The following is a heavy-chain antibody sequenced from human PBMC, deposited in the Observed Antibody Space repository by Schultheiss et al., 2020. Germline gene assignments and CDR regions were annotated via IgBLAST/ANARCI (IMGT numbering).Heavy chain of an antibody. CDR3: ARGLIAVADTPIDY. J-gene: IGHJ4*02. Sequence: GGSLRLSCAASGFTFSSYAMHWVRQAPGKGLEWVAVISYDGSNKYYADSVKGRFTISRDNSKNTLYLQMNSLRAEDTAVYYCARGLIAVADTPIDYWGQGTLVTVSS. CDR2: ISYDGSNK. V-gene: IGHV3-30-3*01. D-gene: IGHD6-19*01. CDR1: GFTFSSYA.